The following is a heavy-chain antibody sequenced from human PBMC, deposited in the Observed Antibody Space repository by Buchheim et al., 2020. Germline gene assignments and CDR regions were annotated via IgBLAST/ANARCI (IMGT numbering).Heavy chain of an antibody. J-gene: IGHJ5*02. Sequence: QMQLVQSGAEVKKTGSSVKVSCKASGYTFTYRYLHWVRQAPGQALEWMGWITPFNGNTNYAQNFQDRVTITRDRSMSTAYMELSSLRSEDTAMYYCASSSYLFYNWFDPWGQGTL. CDR1: GYTFTYRY. CDR3: ASSSYLFYNWFDP. D-gene: IGHD3-9*01. CDR2: ITPFNGNT. V-gene: IGHV1-45*02.